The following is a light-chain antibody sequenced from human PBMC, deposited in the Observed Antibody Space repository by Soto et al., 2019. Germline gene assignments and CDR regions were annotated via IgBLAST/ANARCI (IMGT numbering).Light chain of an antibody. Sequence: DIVMTQSPDSLAVSLGERATINCKSSQSVLYSSNNKNYLAWYQQKPGQPPKLLIYWASTRESGVPDRFSGSGSGTDFTLTISSLLAEDGAVYYCQQYYRPWTFGQGTKVEIK. CDR2: WAS. J-gene: IGKJ1*01. V-gene: IGKV4-1*01. CDR3: QQYYRPWT. CDR1: QSVLYSSNNKNY.